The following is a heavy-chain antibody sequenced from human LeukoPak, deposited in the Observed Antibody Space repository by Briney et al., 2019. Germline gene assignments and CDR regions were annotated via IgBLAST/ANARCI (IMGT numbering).Heavy chain of an antibody. J-gene: IGHJ4*02. CDR3: ARQGRITIFGVVIISYFDY. CDR1: GGSISSSSYY. Sequence: SETLSLTCTVSGGSISSSSYYWGWIRQPPGKGLEWIGSIYYSGSTYYNPSLKSRVTISVDTSKNQFSLKLSSVTAADTAVYYCARQGRITIFGVVIISYFDYWGQGTLVTVSS. V-gene: IGHV4-39*01. CDR2: IYYSGST. D-gene: IGHD3-3*01.